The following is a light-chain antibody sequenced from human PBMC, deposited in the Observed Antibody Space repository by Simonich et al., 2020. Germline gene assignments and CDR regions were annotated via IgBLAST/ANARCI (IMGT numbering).Light chain of an antibody. CDR3: QQYGSSPPNT. CDR1: QSVSRN. CDR2: GAS. J-gene: IGKJ2*01. V-gene: IGKV3-20*01. Sequence: EIVMTQSPATLSVSPGERATLSCRASQSVSRNLAWYTQKHGQAPRLLIYGASHRATGIPDRFSGSGSGTDFTLTISRLEPEAFAVYYCQQYGSSPPNTFGQGTKLEIK.